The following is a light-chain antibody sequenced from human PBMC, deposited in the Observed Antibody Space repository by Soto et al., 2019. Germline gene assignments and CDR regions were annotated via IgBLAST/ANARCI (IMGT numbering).Light chain of an antibody. CDR2: EVT. V-gene: IGLV2-8*01. Sequence: ALTQPPSASGFPGQSVTISCTGTSNDIGYYDYVSWYQQHPGKAPKLVIYEVTKRPSGVPDRVSASKSGNTASLTVSGLRAEDEADYYCSSYAGNNNFVFGSGTKVTVL. J-gene: IGLJ1*01. CDR1: SNDIGYYDY. CDR3: SSYAGNNNFV.